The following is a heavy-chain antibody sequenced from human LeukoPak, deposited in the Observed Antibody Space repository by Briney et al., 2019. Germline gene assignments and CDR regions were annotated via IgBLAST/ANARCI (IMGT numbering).Heavy chain of an antibody. J-gene: IGHJ5*02. CDR2: IIPDGSAK. CDR3: ADVDSGA. Sequence: GGSLRLSCAASGVTFNTWWMAWVRQAPGKGLEWVASIIPDGSAKYYVDSVKGRFTISRDNAMNSLYLQLNSLRLGDTALYYCADVDSGAWGQGTLVTVSS. V-gene: IGHV3-7*01. D-gene: IGHD6-19*01. CDR1: GVTFNTWW.